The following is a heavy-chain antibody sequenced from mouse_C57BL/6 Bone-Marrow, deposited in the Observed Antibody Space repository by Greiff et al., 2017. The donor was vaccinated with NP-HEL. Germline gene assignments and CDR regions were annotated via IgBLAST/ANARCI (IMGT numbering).Heavy chain of an antibody. D-gene: IGHD2-5*01. V-gene: IGHV1-39*01. CDR2: INPNYGTT. CDR1: GYSFTDYN. CDR3: ARGDMNSNYDLYYAMDY. J-gene: IGHJ4*01. Sequence: VQLQQSGPELVKPGASVKISCKASGYSFTDYNMNWVKQSNGKSLEWIGVINPNYGTTSYNQKFKGKATLTVDQSSSTAYMQLNSLTSEDSAVYYCARGDMNSNYDLYYAMDYWGQGTSVTVSS.